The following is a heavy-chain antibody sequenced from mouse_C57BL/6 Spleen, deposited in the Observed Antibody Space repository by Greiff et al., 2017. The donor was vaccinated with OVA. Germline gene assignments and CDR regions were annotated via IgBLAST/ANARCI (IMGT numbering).Heavy chain of an antibody. CDR1: GYTFTDYY. V-gene: IGHV1-26*01. CDR3: AKVYGSSYGVDYFDY. CDR2: INPNNGGT. Sequence: EVQLQQSGPELVKPGASVKISCKASGYTFTDYYMNWVKQSHGKSLEWIGDINPNNGGTSYNQKFKGKATLTVDKSSSTAYMELRSLTSEDSAVYNCAKVYGSSYGVDYFDYWGQGTTLTVAS. D-gene: IGHD1-1*01. J-gene: IGHJ2*01.